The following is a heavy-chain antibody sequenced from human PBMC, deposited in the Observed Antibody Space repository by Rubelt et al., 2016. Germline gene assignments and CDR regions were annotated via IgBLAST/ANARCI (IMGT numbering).Heavy chain of an antibody. Sequence: QEPLQESGPGLVKPSETLSLTCTVSDASISSYYWIWIRQPPGKGLDWIGYILYNGTTNSTPSLKNPVTISVETSRNQSSLKLTYVTAADTAVYYCARQSGYGDQINYWGQGTLVTVSS. CDR3: ARQSGYGDQINY. V-gene: IGHV4-59*08. J-gene: IGHJ4*02. CDR1: DASISSYY. CDR2: ILYNGTT. D-gene: IGHD4-17*01.